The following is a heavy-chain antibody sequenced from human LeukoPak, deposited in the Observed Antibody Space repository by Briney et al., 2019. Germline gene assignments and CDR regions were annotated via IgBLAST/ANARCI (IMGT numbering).Heavy chain of an antibody. CDR1: GFTFSSYA. CDR3: ARPDNSGYDIGFAFDI. Sequence: GGSLRLSCAASGFTFSSYAMSWVRQAPGKGLEWVSAISGSGGSTYYADSVKGRFTISRDNSKNTLYLQMNSLRAEDTAVYYCARPDNSGYDIGFAFDIWGQGTMVTVSS. V-gene: IGHV3-23*01. CDR2: ISGSGGST. D-gene: IGHD5-12*01. J-gene: IGHJ3*02.